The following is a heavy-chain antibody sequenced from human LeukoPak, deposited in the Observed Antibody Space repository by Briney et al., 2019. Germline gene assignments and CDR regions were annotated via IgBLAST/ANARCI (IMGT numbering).Heavy chain of an antibody. J-gene: IGHJ6*02. V-gene: IGHV5-51*01. CDR2: IYPGDSDT. D-gene: IGHD1-14*01. Sequence: GESLKISCKGSGYSFTSYWIGWVRQMPGKGLEWMGIIYPGDSDTRYGPSFQGQVTISADKSISTAYLQWSSLKASDTAMYYCAIIPDRYYYYYGMDVWGQGTTVTVSS. CDR1: GYSFTSYW. CDR3: AIIPDRYYYYYGMDV.